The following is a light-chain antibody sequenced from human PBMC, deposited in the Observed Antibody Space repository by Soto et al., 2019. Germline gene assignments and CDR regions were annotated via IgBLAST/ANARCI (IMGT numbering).Light chain of an antibody. CDR1: STDVDGYDY. CDR2: DVN. J-gene: IGLJ1*01. Sequence: QSALTRPASVSGSPGQSITISCTGASTDVDGYDYVSWYQQHPGQAPKLMIYDVNTRPSGVSYRFSGSKSGDTASLTISGLQAEDDADYYCSSYTSSAPFYVFGTGTKLTVL. V-gene: IGLV2-14*03. CDR3: SSYTSSAPFYV.